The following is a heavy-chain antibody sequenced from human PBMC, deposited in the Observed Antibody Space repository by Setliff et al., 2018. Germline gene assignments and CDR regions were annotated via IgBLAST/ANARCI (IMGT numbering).Heavy chain of an antibody. CDR3: ARHALSFDSAWDV. J-gene: IGHJ6*04. V-gene: IGHV4-39*01. D-gene: IGHD3-9*01. CDR1: GGSVISDRHY. CDR2: VYKSGYT. Sequence: PSETLSLTCTVSGGSVISDRHYWGWIRQPPGKGLEWLGSVYKSGYTYYNPSLKSRVTISVDTSKNQFSLNLNSATAADTAVYYCARHALSFDSAWDVWGKGTTVTVSS.